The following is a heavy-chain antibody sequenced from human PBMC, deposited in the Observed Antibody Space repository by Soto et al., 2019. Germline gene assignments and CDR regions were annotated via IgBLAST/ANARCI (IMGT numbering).Heavy chain of an antibody. CDR2: INPNSGGT. D-gene: IGHD3-22*01. CDR3: ARDYPPDYYDSSGYYFGGWFDL. Sequence: ASVKVSCKASGYTFTGYYMHWVRQAPGQGLEWMGWINPNSGGTNYAQKFQGRVTMTRDTSISAAYMELSRLRFDDTAVYYCARDYPPDYYDSSGYYFGGWFDLWGQGTLVTVSS. V-gene: IGHV1-2*02. J-gene: IGHJ5*02. CDR1: GYTFTGYY.